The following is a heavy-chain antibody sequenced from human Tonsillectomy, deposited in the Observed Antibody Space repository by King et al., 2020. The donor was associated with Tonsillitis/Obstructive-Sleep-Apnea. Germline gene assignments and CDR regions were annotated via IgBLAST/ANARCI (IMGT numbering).Heavy chain of an antibody. Sequence: VQLVESGGGLIQPGGSLRLSCAASGFTVNVPYMSWVRQAPGKGLEWVSIMTGGGTTWHADSVKGRFTISRDNSKNTLYLQMNSLRAEDTAVYYCTRGGLPGGWDEWGQGTLVTVST. CDR2: MTGGGTT. CDR1: GFTVNVPY. CDR3: TRGGLPGGWDE. V-gene: IGHV3-53*01. J-gene: IGHJ4*02. D-gene: IGHD2-15*01.